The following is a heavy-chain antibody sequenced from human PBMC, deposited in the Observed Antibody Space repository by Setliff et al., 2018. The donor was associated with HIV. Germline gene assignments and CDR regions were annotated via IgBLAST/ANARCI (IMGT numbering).Heavy chain of an antibody. CDR2: TSHSGKT. J-gene: IGHJ4*02. D-gene: IGHD2-2*01. CDR1: GGPLSGHY. V-gene: IGHV4-34*01. Sequence: LSLPCAVYGGPLSGHYWSWIRQPPRQGLEWIGETSHSGKTNYNPSLKSRVTISVDTSKNQFSLKLTSVTAADTAVYYCVTSSSWSSRLNFWGPGMLVTVSS. CDR3: VTSSSWSSRLNF.